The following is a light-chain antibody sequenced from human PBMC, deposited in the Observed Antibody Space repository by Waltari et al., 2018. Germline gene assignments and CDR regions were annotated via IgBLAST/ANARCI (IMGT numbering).Light chain of an antibody. Sequence: EIVLTQSPATLSLSPGEGATLSCRASQSVSSQLVWYQQKRGQAPRLLISDASNRATCIPAMFSGSGSGTDFTLTISSLEPEDFAVYYCQQCNNSPPTFGQGTKVEIK. J-gene: IGKJ1*01. CDR2: DAS. CDR1: QSVSSQ. CDR3: QQCNNSPPT. V-gene: IGKV3-11*01.